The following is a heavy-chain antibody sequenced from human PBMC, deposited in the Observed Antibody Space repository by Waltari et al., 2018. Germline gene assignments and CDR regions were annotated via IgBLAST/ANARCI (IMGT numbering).Heavy chain of an antibody. CDR2: IYSGGST. J-gene: IGHJ4*02. CDR1: GFTFSSSA. Sequence: EVQLLESGGGLVQPGGSLRLSCAASGFTFSSSAMSWVRQAPGKGLEWVSVIYSGGSTYYADSVKGRFTISRDNSKNTLYLQMNSLRAEDTAVYYCAKDGPSFCFDYWGQGTLVTVSS. CDR3: AKDGPSFCFDY. D-gene: IGHD2-2*01. V-gene: IGHV3-23*03.